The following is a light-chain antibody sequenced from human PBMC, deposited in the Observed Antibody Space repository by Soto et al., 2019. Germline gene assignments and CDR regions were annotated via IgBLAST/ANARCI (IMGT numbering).Light chain of an antibody. CDR1: QSFSSW. CDR2: EVS. CDR3: QEYTGTSSLS. V-gene: IGKV1-5*03. Sequence: DIQMTQSPSTLSASVGDRVTITCRASQSFSSWLAWYQQKPGKAPKLLIYEVSKLETGVPSRFSGSGSGTELPLTISSLQPDDFATFYCQEYTGTSSLSVGGGTKVEIK. J-gene: IGKJ4*01.